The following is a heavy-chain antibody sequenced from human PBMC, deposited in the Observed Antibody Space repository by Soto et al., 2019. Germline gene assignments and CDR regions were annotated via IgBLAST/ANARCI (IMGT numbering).Heavy chain of an antibody. V-gene: IGHV1-18*01. CDR1: GYTFTSYA. CDR3: AIGGAAAGTSDY. Sequence: QVQLVQSGAEVKKPGASVKVSCKASGYTFTSYAINWVRQAPGQGLEWMGWISAYNANTNYAQKLQGRVTMTTDTSTSTAYRELRSLRSDDTAVYYCAIGGAAAGTSDYWGQGTLVTVSS. D-gene: IGHD6-13*01. CDR2: ISAYNANT. J-gene: IGHJ4*02.